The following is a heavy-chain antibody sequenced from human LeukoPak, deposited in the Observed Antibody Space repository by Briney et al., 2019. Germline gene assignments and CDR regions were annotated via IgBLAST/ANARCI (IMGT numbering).Heavy chain of an antibody. D-gene: IGHD2-15*01. CDR3: ARGYSSAFDY. V-gene: IGHV3-21*01. J-gene: IGHJ4*02. CDR1: GFTFNTYS. Sequence: GGSLRLSRAASGFTFNTYSMAWVRQAPGKGLEWVSFISSSNSYIYYADSVKGRFTISRDNAKNSLYLQMNSLRAEDTALYYCARGYSSAFDYWGQGILVTVSS. CDR2: ISSSNSYI.